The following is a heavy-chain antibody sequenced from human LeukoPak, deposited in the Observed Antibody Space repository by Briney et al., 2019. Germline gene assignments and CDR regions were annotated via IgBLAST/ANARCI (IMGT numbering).Heavy chain of an antibody. CDR1: GGSISSYY. V-gene: IGHV4-59*12. CDR2: IYYSGST. Sequence: SETLSLTCTVSGGSISSYYWSWIRQPPGKGLEWIGYIYYSGSTNYNPSLKSRVTISVDTSKNQFSLKLSSVTAADTAVYYCARGGGQYYYDSSGYLYWGQGTLVTVSS. CDR3: ARGGGQYYYDSSGYLY. D-gene: IGHD3-22*01. J-gene: IGHJ4*02.